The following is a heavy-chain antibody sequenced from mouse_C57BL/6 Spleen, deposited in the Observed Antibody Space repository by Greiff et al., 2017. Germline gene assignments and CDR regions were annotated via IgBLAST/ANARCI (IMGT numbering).Heavy chain of an antibody. CDR1: GYTFTSYW. CDR2: IYPGSGST. J-gene: IGHJ2*01. D-gene: IGHD1-1*01. V-gene: IGHV1-55*01. CDR3: ARDYGSSLYYFDY. Sequence: VQLQQPGAELVKPGASVKMSCKASGYTFTSYWITWVKQRPGQGLEWIGDIYPGSGSTNYNETFKSKATLTVDTSSSTAYMQLSSLTSEDSAVYYCARDYGSSLYYFDYWGQGTTLTVSS.